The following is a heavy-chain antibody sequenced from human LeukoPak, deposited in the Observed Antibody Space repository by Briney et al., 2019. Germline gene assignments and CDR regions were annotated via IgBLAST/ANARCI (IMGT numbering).Heavy chain of an antibody. CDR1: GYTLTELS. Sequence: SVKVSCKVSGYTLTELSMHWVRQAPGKGLEWMGGFDPEDGETIYAQKFQGRVTMTEDTSTDTAYMELSSLRSEDAAVYYCARDSHGGDFITVAAIDIWGQGTMVTVSS. CDR2: FDPEDGET. V-gene: IGHV1-24*01. J-gene: IGHJ3*02. D-gene: IGHD3-10*01. CDR3: ARDSHGGDFITVAAIDI.